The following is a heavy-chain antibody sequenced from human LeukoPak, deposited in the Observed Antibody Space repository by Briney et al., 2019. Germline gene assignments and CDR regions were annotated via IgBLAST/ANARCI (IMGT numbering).Heavy chain of an antibody. V-gene: IGHV3-74*01. CDR2: IKYDGIER. CDR3: GRESVAAGLGH. Sequence: GGALRLSCAASGFTFSSYWMHWVRQAPGKGLVWVARIKYDGIERGYADSVKGRFTISRDNAKNTLYLQMNSLRAEDTAVYYCGRESVAAGLGHWGQGTLVTVST. J-gene: IGHJ4*02. D-gene: IGHD6-13*01. CDR1: GFTFSSYW.